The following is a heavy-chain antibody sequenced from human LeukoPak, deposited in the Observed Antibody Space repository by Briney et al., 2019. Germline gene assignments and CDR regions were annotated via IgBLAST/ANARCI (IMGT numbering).Heavy chain of an antibody. CDR2: ISYDGSNK. CDR1: GFTFSSYA. CDR3: ASEGFPSPGDFDY. J-gene: IGHJ4*02. V-gene: IGHV3-30-3*01. D-gene: IGHD3-10*01. Sequence: GGSLRLSCAASGFTFSSYAMHWVRQAPGKGLEWVAVISYDGSNKYYADSVKGRFTISRDNSKNTLYLQMNSLRAEDTAVYYCASEGFPSPGDFDYWGQGTLVTVSS.